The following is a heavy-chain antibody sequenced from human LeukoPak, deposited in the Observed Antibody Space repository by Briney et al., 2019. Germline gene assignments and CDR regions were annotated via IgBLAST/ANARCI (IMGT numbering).Heavy chain of an antibody. CDR2: ISYDGSRK. D-gene: IGHD1-1*01. Sequence: GGSLRLSCRASRFSFSDYDMHWVRQAPGKGLEWVAVISYDGSRKYYGDSVKGRFTISRDNSESTLFLQMNSLRTDDTSVYFCAKYAYNWNAPDGFDMWGQGTMVIVSS. J-gene: IGHJ3*02. CDR1: RFSFSDYD. CDR3: AKYAYNWNAPDGFDM. V-gene: IGHV3-30*18.